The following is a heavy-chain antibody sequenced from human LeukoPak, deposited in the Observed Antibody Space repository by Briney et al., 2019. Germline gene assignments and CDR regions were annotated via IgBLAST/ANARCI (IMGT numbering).Heavy chain of an antibody. Sequence: PGGSLRLSCAASGFTFSDYYVDWVRQAPGKGLEWVGRSRNKPHSYTTTYAASVQGRFTIPRDHSQNSLYLQMNSLKTEDTAVYYCARDRNYGSGSHDAFDVWGQGTMVTVSS. J-gene: IGHJ3*01. CDR1: GFTFSDYY. V-gene: IGHV3-72*01. CDR3: ARDRNYGSGSHDAFDV. D-gene: IGHD3-10*01. CDR2: SRNKPHSYTT.